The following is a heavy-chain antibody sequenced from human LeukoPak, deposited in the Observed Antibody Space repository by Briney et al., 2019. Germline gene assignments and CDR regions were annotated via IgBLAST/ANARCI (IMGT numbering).Heavy chain of an antibody. CDR1: GYTFSGYY. J-gene: IGHJ4*02. Sequence: GASVKVSCKASGYTFSGYYMHWVRQAPGRGLVAMGWINSNSGARNYAPKFQGRVTFSRDNSISTAYMELSSLRSDDTAIYYCARGRGGATTGFDHWGQGTLVTVSS. V-gene: IGHV1-2*02. D-gene: IGHD1-26*01. CDR2: INSNSGAR. CDR3: ARGRGGATTGFDH.